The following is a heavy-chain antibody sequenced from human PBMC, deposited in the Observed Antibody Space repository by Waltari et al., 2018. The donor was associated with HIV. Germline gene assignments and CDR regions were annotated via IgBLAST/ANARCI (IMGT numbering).Heavy chain of an antibody. CDR3: ARDQNGYAPPEVYFDY. J-gene: IGHJ4*02. V-gene: IGHV1-69*04. CDR1: GGTFSSYA. D-gene: IGHD5-12*01. Sequence: QVQLVQSGAEVKKPGSSVKVSCKASGGTFSSYAISWVRQAPGQGLEWMGRIIPILGIANYAQKFQGRVTITADKSTSTAYMELSSLRSEDTAVYYCARDQNGYAPPEVYFDYWGQGTLVTVSS. CDR2: IIPILGIA.